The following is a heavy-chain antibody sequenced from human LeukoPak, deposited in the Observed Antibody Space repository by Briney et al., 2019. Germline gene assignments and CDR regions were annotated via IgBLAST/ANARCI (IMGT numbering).Heavy chain of an antibody. D-gene: IGHD3-10*01. CDR3: ARVLGSGSYYNVPKPDYYYYGMDV. CDR1: GGSLSSYY. J-gene: IGHJ6*02. V-gene: IGHV4-59*08. Sequence: PSETLSLTCTVSGGSLSSYYWSWIRQPPGKALEWIGHRHYSGSTNYNPSLKSRVTISVDTSKNQFSLKLSSVTAADTAVYYCARVLGSGSYYNVPKPDYYYYGMDVWGQGTTVTVSS. CDR2: RHYSGST.